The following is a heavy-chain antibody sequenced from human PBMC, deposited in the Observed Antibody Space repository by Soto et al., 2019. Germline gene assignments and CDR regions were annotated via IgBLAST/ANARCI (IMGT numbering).Heavy chain of an antibody. J-gene: IGHJ6*02. CDR1: GFTFSSYS. CDR2: ISSSSSTI. Sequence: EVQLVESGGGLVQPGGSLRLSCAASGFTFSSYSMNWVRQAPGKGLEWVSYISSSSSTIYYADSVKGRFTISRDNAKNSLYLQMNSLRDEDTAVYYCARGGMVSVVVVADHYGMDVWGQGTTVTVSS. D-gene: IGHD2-15*01. CDR3: ARGGMVSVVVVADHYGMDV. V-gene: IGHV3-48*02.